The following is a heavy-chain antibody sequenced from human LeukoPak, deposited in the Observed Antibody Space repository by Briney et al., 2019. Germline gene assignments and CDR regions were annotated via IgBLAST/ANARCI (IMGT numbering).Heavy chain of an antibody. CDR1: GGTFSSYA. CDR2: IIPIFGSV. CDR3: ARGVVYYDSSGGY. D-gene: IGHD3-22*01. Sequence: SVKVSCKASGGTFSSYAITWVRQAPGQGLEWMGGIIPIFGSVKYAQKFQGRVTITADESTSTAYMELSSLRSEDTAVYYCARGVVYYDSSGGYWGQGTLVTVSS. J-gene: IGHJ4*02. V-gene: IGHV1-69*13.